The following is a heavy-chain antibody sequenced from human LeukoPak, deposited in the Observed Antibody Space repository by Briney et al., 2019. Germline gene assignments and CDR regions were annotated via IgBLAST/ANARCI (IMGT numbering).Heavy chain of an antibody. CDR3: ARPGRGYYDSSGRGFDY. V-gene: IGHV1-8*01. CDR2: MNPNSGNT. Sequence: ASVKVSCKASGYTFTSYDINWVRQATGQGLEWMGWMNPNSGNTGYAQKFQGRVTMTRNTSISTAYVELSSLRSEDTAVYYCARPGRGYYDSSGRGFDYWGQGTLVTVSS. CDR1: GYTFTSYD. J-gene: IGHJ4*02. D-gene: IGHD3-22*01.